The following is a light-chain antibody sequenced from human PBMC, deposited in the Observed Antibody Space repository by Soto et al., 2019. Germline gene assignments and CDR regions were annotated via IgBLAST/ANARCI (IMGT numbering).Light chain of an antibody. J-gene: IGLJ1*01. V-gene: IGLV2-14*01. CDR1: SSDAGGYNY. CDR2: DVS. Sequence: QSVLTQPASVSGSPGQSITISCTGTSSDAGGYNYVSWYQQHPGKAPKLMIYDVSNRPSGVSNRFSGSKSGNTASLTISGLQAEDEADYYCSSYTSSSTIYVFGTGTKVTVL. CDR3: SSYTSSSTIYV.